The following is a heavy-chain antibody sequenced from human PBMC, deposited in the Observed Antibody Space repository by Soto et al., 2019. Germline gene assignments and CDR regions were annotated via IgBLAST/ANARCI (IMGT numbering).Heavy chain of an antibody. CDR2: IWYDGSNK. V-gene: IGHV3-33*01. Sequence: QVQLVESGGGVAQPGRSLRLSCTVSGFTFSGHAMHWVRQAPGKGLEWVTQIWYDGSNKYYAESVKGRFTISRDNSKNTLYRKMSSRRVEDTAVYYCARDGQGLAPYALDVWGQGTSVTVSS. CDR3: ARDGQGLAPYALDV. D-gene: IGHD6-19*01. J-gene: IGHJ6*02. CDR1: GFTFSGHA.